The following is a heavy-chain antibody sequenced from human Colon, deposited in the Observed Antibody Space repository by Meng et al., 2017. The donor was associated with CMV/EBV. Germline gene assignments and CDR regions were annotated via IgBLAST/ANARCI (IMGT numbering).Heavy chain of an antibody. V-gene: IGHV1-18*01. CDR3: VRGAWNSRGCFDH. CDR2: ISTSIGN. Sequence: KASGYTVSSYGISWVRQAPGQGLEWMGCISTSIGNQYAQKFQGRVIMTTDSPTNTAYLEVMSLTFEDTAVYYCVRGAWNSRGCFDHWGQGALVTVSS. CDR1: GYTVSSYG. D-gene: IGHD1-7*01. J-gene: IGHJ4*02.